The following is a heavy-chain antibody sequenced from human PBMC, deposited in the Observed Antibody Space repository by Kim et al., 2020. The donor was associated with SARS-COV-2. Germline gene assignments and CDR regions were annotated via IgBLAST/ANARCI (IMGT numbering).Heavy chain of an antibody. D-gene: IGHD2-2*01. Sequence: RFTISRDNSKNTLYLQMNSLRAEDTDVYYCAKGRISIVVVPAASNWFDPWGQGTLVTVSS. V-gene: IGHV3-23*01. J-gene: IGHJ5*02. CDR3: AKGRISIVVVPAASNWFDP.